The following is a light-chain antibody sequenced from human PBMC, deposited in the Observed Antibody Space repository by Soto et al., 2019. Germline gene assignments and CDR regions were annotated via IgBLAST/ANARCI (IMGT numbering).Light chain of an antibody. CDR2: AAS. CDR1: QSISNY. J-gene: IGKJ2*01. V-gene: IGKV1-39*01. CDR3: QQCYRTSYT. Sequence: DIQMTQSPSSLSAPVGDRVTITRRASQSISNYLKWYQQIPGKAPKLLIYAASSLQSGVPSRFGGSGSGTEFTLTISSLQPEDFATYYCQQCYRTSYTFGQGTKLEIK.